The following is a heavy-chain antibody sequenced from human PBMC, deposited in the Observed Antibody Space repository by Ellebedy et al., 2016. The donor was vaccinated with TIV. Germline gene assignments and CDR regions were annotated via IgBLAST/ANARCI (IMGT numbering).Heavy chain of an antibody. CDR1: GYTFTSYA. D-gene: IGHD5-18*01. CDR2: INAGNGNT. V-gene: IGHV1-3*01. J-gene: IGHJ3*02. CDR3: ARARVQLWFAYDAFDI. Sequence: ASVKVSXKASGYTFTSYAMHWVRQAPGQRLEWMGWINAGNGNTKYSQKFQGRVTITRDTSASTAYMELSSLRSEDTAVYYCARARVQLWFAYDAFDIWGQGTMVTVSS.